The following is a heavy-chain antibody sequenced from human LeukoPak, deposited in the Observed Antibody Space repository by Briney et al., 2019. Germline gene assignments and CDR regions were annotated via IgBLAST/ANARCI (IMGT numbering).Heavy chain of an antibody. Sequence: ASVKVSCKASGYTFTSYGISRVRQAPGQGLEWMGWISAYNGNTNYAQKLQGRVTMTTDTSTSTAYMELRSLRSDDTAVYYCARDPGGLYSYGAYYYYGMDIWGQGTTVTVSS. CDR2: ISAYNGNT. D-gene: IGHD5-18*01. CDR1: GYTFTSYG. J-gene: IGHJ6*02. V-gene: IGHV1-18*01. CDR3: ARDPGGLYSYGAYYYYGMDI.